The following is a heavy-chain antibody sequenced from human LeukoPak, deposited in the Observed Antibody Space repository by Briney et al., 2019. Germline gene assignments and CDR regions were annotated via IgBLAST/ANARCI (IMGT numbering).Heavy chain of an antibody. CDR2: ISVSGTTM. V-gene: IGHV3-11*04. CDR1: GFTFTNYY. D-gene: IGHD6-19*01. Sequence: PGGSLTLSCSTSGFTFTNYYMSWIRQPPGKGLEWVSYISVSGTTMYYADSVNGRFTISRHNAKHTLYLQMNSLKAEDTAGYCCARDLGLGGWYGGDFQHWGRGTLVSVSS. J-gene: IGHJ1*01. CDR3: ARDLGLGGWYGGDFQH.